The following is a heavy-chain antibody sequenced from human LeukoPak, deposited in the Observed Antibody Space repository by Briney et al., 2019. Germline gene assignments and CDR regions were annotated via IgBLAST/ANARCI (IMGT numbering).Heavy chain of an antibody. D-gene: IGHD3-22*01. CDR3: ARERGFGYDDAFDT. CDR2: ISGSGSSI. CDR1: GFTFSTYE. V-gene: IGHV3-48*03. Sequence: GGSLRLSCTASGFTFSTYEMNWVRPAPGKGLEWISYISGSGSSIFYADSLQGRFTVSRDNAKNSVYLQMNSLRAEDTAVYYCARERGFGYDDAFDTWGHGTTVTVSS. J-gene: IGHJ3*02.